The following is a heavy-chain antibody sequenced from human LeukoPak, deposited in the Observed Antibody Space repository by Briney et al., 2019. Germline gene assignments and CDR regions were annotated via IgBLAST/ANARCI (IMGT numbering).Heavy chain of an antibody. Sequence: GSSVKVSCKASRYTFNNYFISWVRQAPGQGLEWVGWISPHSHTTHYAEQVHGRVTMTTDTSTSTVYMELRSLRSDDTAVYFCARGQSMYYWGQGTPVTVAS. D-gene: IGHD2-8*01. V-gene: IGHV1-18*01. CDR1: RYTFNNYF. J-gene: IGHJ4*02. CDR2: ISPHSHTT. CDR3: ARGQSMYY.